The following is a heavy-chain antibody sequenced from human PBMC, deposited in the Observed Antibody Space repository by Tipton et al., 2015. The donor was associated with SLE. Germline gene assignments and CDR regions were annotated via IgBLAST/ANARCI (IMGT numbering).Heavy chain of an antibody. CDR2: ISSSIIYT. CDR3: ARDGQWLNFDY. V-gene: IGHV3-11*05. D-gene: IGHD5-12*01. Sequence: SLRLSCAASGFTFSDYYMSWIRQAPGKGLEWVSYISSSIIYTNYADSVKGRFTISRDNAKNSLYLQMNSLRAEDTAVYYCARDGQWLNFDYWGQGTLVTVSS. J-gene: IGHJ4*02. CDR1: GFTFSDYY.